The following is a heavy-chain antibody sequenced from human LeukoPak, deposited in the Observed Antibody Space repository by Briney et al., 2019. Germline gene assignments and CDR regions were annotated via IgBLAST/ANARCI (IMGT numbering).Heavy chain of an antibody. Sequence: PSETLSLTCAVSGYSIRSGYYRGWIRQPPGKGLEWIGSIYQNGNSYYTPSLKGRVTISVDMSENQFSLRLTSATAADTAVYYCAKPGHSNYYTPGDFSWGQGTLVTVSS. CDR1: GYSIRSGYY. CDR2: IYQNGNS. V-gene: IGHV4-38-2*01. CDR3: AKPGHSNYYTPGDFS. D-gene: IGHD3-3*01. J-gene: IGHJ5*02.